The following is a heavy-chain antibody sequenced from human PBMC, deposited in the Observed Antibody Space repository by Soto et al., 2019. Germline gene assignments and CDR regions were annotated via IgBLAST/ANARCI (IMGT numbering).Heavy chain of an antibody. CDR3: ARVRMLWYGELSH. D-gene: IGHD3-10*01. CDR1: GYTFTTYA. V-gene: IGHV1-3*01. CDR2: INPGNGNT. Sequence: QVQLVQSGAEVKKPGASVKISCKTSGYTFTTYALHWVRQAPGQRPEWMGWINPGNGNTEYSQKLQGRVTITRDTSARTVFMEVANMTSEDTAVYYCARVRMLWYGELSHWGQGTQVIVSA. J-gene: IGHJ4*02.